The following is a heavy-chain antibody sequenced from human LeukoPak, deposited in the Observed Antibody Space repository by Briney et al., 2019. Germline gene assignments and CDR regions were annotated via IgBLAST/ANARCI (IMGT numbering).Heavy chain of an antibody. CDR3: ARDPLATDPDFDY. CDR1: GGTFSSYT. CDR2: IILILGIA. D-gene: IGHD6-13*01. Sequence: SVKVSCKASGGTFSSYTISWVRQAPGQGLEWMGRIILILGIANYAQKFQGRVTITADKSTSTAYMELSSLRSEDTAVYYCARDPLATDPDFDYWGQGTLVTVSS. J-gene: IGHJ4*02. V-gene: IGHV1-69*04.